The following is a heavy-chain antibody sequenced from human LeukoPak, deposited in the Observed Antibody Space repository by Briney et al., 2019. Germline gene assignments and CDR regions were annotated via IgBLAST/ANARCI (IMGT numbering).Heavy chain of an antibody. Sequence: GGSLRLSCAASGFTFSSYGMHWVRQAPGKGLEWVAFIRYDGSNKYYADSVKGRFTISRDNAQNSLYLQMNSLRAEDTAVYYCARGPSHSSCYYYYFDYWGQGTLVTVSS. CDR3: ARGPSHSSCYYYYFDY. CDR1: GFTFSSYG. V-gene: IGHV3-30*02. CDR2: IRYDGSNK. J-gene: IGHJ4*02. D-gene: IGHD3-22*01.